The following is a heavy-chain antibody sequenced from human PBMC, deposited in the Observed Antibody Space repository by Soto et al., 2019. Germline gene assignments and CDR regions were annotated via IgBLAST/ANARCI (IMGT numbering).Heavy chain of an antibody. CDR2: ISVGGSIV. Sequence: EVHLLESGGGLVQPGGSLRLSCVASGFTFSSYAMGWVRQAPGEGLEWVSGISVGGSIVDYADSVKGRFTVSRDNSNNTLYLRMDSLRAEDTAIYYCAKVRMPGEGWFDPWGQGTLVTVSS. D-gene: IGHD2-2*01. J-gene: IGHJ5*02. V-gene: IGHV3-23*01. CDR1: GFTFSSYA. CDR3: AKVRMPGEGWFDP.